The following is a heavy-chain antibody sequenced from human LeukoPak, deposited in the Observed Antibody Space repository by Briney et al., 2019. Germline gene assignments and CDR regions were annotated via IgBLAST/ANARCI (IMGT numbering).Heavy chain of an antibody. Sequence: GGSLRLSCAASGFTVSSNYMSWVRQAPGKGLEWVSVIYSGGSTYYADSVKGRFTIFRDNAKNTLNLQMNSLRAEDTAVYYCARLSTRYYYYGMDLWGQGTTVTVSS. CDR1: GFTVSSNY. J-gene: IGHJ6*02. CDR2: IYSGGST. CDR3: ARLSTRYYYYGMDL. V-gene: IGHV3-53*01.